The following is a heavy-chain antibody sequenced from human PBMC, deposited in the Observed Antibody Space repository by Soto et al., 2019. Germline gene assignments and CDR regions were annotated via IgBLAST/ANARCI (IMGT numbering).Heavy chain of an antibody. D-gene: IGHD6-13*01. Sequence: GGSLRLSCAASGFTFSSYWMSWVRQAPGKGLEWVANIKQDGSEKYYVDSVKGRFTISRDNAKNSLYLQMNSLRAEDTAVYYCARTGQLIDSSWYYFDYWGQGTLVTVSS. CDR3: ARTGQLIDSSWYYFDY. CDR1: GFTFSSYW. CDR2: IKQDGSEK. V-gene: IGHV3-7*03. J-gene: IGHJ4*02.